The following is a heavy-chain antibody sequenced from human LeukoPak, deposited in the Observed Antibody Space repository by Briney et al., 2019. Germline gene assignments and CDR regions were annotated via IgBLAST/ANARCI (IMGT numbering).Heavy chain of an antibody. CDR1: VGSLSSGSYY. V-gene: IGHV4-61*02. CDR2: IYTSGST. Sequence: SETLSLTCTVSVGSLSSGSYYWSWIRQPAGKGLEWIGRIYTSGSTNYNPSLKSRVTISVDTSKNQFSLKLSSVTAADTAVYYWARTLLRDAFDIWGQGTMVTVSS. J-gene: IGHJ3*02. CDR3: ARTLLRDAFDI. D-gene: IGHD2-21*02.